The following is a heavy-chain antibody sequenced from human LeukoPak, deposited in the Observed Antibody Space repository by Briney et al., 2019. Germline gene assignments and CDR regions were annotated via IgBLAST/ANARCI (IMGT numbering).Heavy chain of an antibody. V-gene: IGHV3-23*01. CDR1: GFTFSSYA. D-gene: IGHD2-8*01. Sequence: PGGSLRLSCAASGFTFSSYAMSWVRQAPGKGLEWVSAISGSGGSTYYADSVKGRFTISRDNSKNTLYLQMNSLRAEDTAVYYCANTNRDDPRFSGHFDYWGQGTLVTVSS. J-gene: IGHJ4*02. CDR3: ANTNRDDPRFSGHFDY. CDR2: ISGSGGST.